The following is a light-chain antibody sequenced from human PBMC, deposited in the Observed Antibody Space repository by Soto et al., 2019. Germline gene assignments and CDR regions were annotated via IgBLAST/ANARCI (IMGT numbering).Light chain of an antibody. CDR3: QQYEAYPLT. Sequence: DIQLTQSPSTLSASVGDRLTITCRASQSINSWLAWYQQKPGKAPKLLVYKASSLESGVPSRFSVSGSGTEFTLTISTLHPDYFATYYFQQYEAYPLTFGGGTKVEI. CDR1: QSINSW. J-gene: IGKJ4*01. CDR2: KAS. V-gene: IGKV1-5*03.